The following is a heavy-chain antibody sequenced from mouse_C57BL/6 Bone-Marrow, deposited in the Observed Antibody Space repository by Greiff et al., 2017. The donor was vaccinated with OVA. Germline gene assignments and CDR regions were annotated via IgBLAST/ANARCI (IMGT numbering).Heavy chain of an antibody. J-gene: IGHJ2*01. D-gene: IGHD2-2*01. Sequence: EVQLVESGGGLVQPGGSLKLSCAASGFTFSDYYMYWVRQTPEKRLEWVAYISNGGGSTYYPDTVKGRFTISRDNAKNTLYLQMSRLKSEDTAMYYCARHNGYDEDYFDYWGQGTTLTVSS. CDR1: GFTFSDYY. V-gene: IGHV5-12*01. CDR3: ARHNGYDEDYFDY. CDR2: ISNGGGST.